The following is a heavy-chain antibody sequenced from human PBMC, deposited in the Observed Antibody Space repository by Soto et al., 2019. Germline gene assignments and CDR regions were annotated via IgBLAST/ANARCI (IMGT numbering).Heavy chain of an antibody. D-gene: IGHD6-13*01. Sequence: SETLSLTCTVSGGSISSSSYYWGWIRQPPGKGLEWIGSIYYSGSTYYNPSLKSRVTISVDTSKNQFSLKLSSVTAADTAVYYCARVSSRNYYYYYGMDVWGQGTTVTVSS. CDR1: GGSISSSSYY. CDR3: ARVSSRNYYYYYGMDV. CDR2: IYYSGST. V-gene: IGHV4-39*01. J-gene: IGHJ6*02.